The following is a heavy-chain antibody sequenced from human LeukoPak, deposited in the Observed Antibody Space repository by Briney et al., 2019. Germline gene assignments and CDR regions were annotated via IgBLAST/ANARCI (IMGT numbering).Heavy chain of an antibody. CDR2: ISYDGRSI. CDR1: GFTFSSYG. V-gene: IGHV3-30*18. CDR3: AKEFCQGSCRQDYFDY. Sequence: GGSLRLSCAASGFTFSSYGMHWVRQAPGKGLEWVTVISYDGRSIYYADSVRGRFTISRDNSKSTLYLQMNSLGAEDTAVYYCAKEFCQGSCRQDYFDYWGQGTLVTVSS. D-gene: IGHD2-15*01. J-gene: IGHJ4*02.